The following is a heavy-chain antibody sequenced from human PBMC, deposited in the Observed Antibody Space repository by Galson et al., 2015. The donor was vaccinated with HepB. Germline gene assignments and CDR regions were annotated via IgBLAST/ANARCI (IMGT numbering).Heavy chain of an antibody. J-gene: IGHJ3*02. CDR1: GFTFSDFY. CDR3: AREGRAGSAFDI. CDR2: ITSSGTPT. D-gene: IGHD3-10*01. V-gene: IGHV3-11*01. Sequence: SLRLSCAASGFTFSDFYMSWIRQAPGKGLEWVSYITSSGTPTYYADSVKGRFTIARDKAKNSLYLQMNSLRAEDTVVYYCAREGRAGSAFDIWGQGTMVTAS.